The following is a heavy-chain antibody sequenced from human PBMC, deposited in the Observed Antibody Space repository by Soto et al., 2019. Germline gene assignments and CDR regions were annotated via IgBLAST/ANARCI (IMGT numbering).Heavy chain of an antibody. D-gene: IGHD6-19*01. J-gene: IGHJ6*02. Sequence: SETLYLTCAVYGGSFSGYYWSWIRQPPGKGLEWIGEINHSGSTNYNPSLKSRVTISVDTSKNQFSLKLSSVTAADTAVYYCARGRQWLAYYYYYYGMDVWGQGTTVTVSS. V-gene: IGHV4-34*01. CDR1: GGSFSGYY. CDR2: INHSGST. CDR3: ARGRQWLAYYYYYYGMDV.